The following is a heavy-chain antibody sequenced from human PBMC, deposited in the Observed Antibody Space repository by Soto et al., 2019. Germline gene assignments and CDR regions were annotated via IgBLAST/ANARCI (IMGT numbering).Heavy chain of an antibody. Sequence: QVQLVQSGAEVKKPGASVKVSCKASGYTFITYGVSWVRQAPGQGLDWLGWISTYNGNTRYAERLQGRVTMTTDTTTNTDYMELRNLRSDDTAVYYCARGPTEYYDNSVNYFLDYWGQGTLVTVSS. D-gene: IGHD3-22*01. J-gene: IGHJ4*02. V-gene: IGHV1-18*01. CDR1: GYTFITYG. CDR2: ISTYNGNT. CDR3: ARGPTEYYDNSVNYFLDY.